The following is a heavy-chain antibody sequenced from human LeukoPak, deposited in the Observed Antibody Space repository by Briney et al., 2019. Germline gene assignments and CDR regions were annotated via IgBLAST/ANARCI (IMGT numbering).Heavy chain of an antibody. CDR2: ISAYNGNT. Sequence: ASVKVSRKSSGYTFASYGISWVRQAPGQGLEWMGWISAYNGNTNYAQKLQGRVTMTTDTSTSTAYMELRSLRSDDRAVYYCARDRRDILTGTRFDYWGQGTLVTVSS. D-gene: IGHD3-9*01. J-gene: IGHJ4*02. CDR1: GYTFASYG. CDR3: ARDRRDILTGTRFDY. V-gene: IGHV1-18*01.